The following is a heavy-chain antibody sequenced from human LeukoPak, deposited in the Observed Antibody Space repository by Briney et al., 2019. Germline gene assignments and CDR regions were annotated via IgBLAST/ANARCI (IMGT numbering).Heavy chain of an antibody. D-gene: IGHD6-13*01. V-gene: IGHV3-33*01. CDR2: IWYDGSNK. Sequence: GRSLRLSCAASGFTFSYYGMHWVRQAPGKGLEWVAVIWYDGSNKYCADSVKGRFTISRDNSKNTLYLQMNSLRAEDTAVYYCTRRSSAAGRQYFDYWGQGTLVTVSS. J-gene: IGHJ4*02. CDR1: GFTFSYYG. CDR3: TRRSSAAGRQYFDY.